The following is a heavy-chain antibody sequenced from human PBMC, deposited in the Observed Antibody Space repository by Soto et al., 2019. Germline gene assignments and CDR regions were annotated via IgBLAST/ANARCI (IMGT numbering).Heavy chain of an antibody. CDR1: GYTFVDDG. Sequence: ASVKVSCKASGYTFVDDGFSWVRQAPGQGLEWMGWISPYNGNTHYVETFQGRVTMTTDTSTSTAFMELRTLTSDDTAVYYCARVPTPTHGDSNKNNFLDPWGQGTLVTVSS. J-gene: IGHJ5*02. CDR3: ARVPTPTHGDSNKNNFLDP. CDR2: ISPYNGNT. D-gene: IGHD3-10*01. V-gene: IGHV1-18*04.